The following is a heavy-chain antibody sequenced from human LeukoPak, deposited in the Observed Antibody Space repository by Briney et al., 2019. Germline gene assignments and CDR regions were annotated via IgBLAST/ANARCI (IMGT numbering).Heavy chain of an antibody. D-gene: IGHD6-13*01. CDR3: ARVQARSRIAAVGCFDY. CDR2: IYYGGNT. J-gene: IGHJ4*02. V-gene: IGHV4-39*01. CDR1: GGSISSSSHY. Sequence: PSETLSLTCTVSGGSISSSSHYWGWIRQPPGKGLEWIGSIYYGGNTYYNPSLKSRVTISIDTSKNQFSLKVSSVTAADTAVYYCARVQARSRIAAVGCFDYWGQGILVTVSS.